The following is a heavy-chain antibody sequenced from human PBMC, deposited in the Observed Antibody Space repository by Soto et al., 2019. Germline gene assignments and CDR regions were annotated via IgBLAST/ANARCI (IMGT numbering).Heavy chain of an antibody. J-gene: IGHJ5*02. CDR2: IYHSGST. CDR1: GYSIRNGYY. D-gene: IGHD2-21*02. CDR3: ARVGPFCGGDCYSPPP. Sequence: SETLSLTCTVSGYSIRNGYYWGWIRQPPGKGLEWIGTIYHSGSTYYNPSLKSRVTISVDATENHFSLKLSSVTAADTAVYYCARVGPFCGGDCYSPPPWGQGTLVTVSS. V-gene: IGHV4-38-2*02.